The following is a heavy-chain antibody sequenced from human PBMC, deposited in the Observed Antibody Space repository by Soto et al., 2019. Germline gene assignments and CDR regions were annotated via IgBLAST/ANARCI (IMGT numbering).Heavy chain of an antibody. CDR1: RDPVTIGGFA. J-gene: IGHJ4*02. Sequence: PSLACTVSRDPVTIGGFAGSLNRKPPGKGLEWIGYIYYSGSTNYNPSLKSRVTISVDTSKNQFSLKLSSVTAADTAVYYCAGGYSYGPFVPYYSDYWVQGTLVTVSS. V-gene: IGHV4-61*08. CDR3: AGGYSYGPFVPYYSDY. CDR2: IYYSGST. D-gene: IGHD5-18*01.